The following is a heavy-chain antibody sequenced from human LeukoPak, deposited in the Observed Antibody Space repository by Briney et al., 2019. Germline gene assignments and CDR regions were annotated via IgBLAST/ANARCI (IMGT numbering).Heavy chain of an antibody. J-gene: IGHJ4*02. CDR1: RLTFNNFA. D-gene: IGHD3-22*01. V-gene: IGHV3-23*01. Sequence: PRGSLRLSCAASRLTFNNFAMSCGRQAPGKGLEWVSAISGRGVNTYNAECVKGRFTISRDISKNTLYLQMNSLRAEDTAVYYCAKESYYYDSTGYKAYYFDYWGQGTLVTVSS. CDR2: ISGRGVNT. CDR3: AKESYYYDSTGYKAYYFDY.